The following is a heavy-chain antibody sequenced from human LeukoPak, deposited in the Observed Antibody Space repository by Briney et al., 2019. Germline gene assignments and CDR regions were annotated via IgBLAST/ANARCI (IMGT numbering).Heavy chain of an antibody. Sequence: GGPLKLSFEASGLTFSGFAMSWFRRTPGKGLKRASGISGSGDNTLYADSVKGRFTISRDNSKNTLYLEMNSLRAEDTAIYYCAKMKGHPLPKYYMDVWGQGTTVTVSS. J-gene: IGHJ6*01. V-gene: IGHV3-23*01. D-gene: IGHD1-26*01. CDR1: GLTFSGFA. CDR3: AKMKGHPLPKYYMDV. CDR2: ISGSGDNT.